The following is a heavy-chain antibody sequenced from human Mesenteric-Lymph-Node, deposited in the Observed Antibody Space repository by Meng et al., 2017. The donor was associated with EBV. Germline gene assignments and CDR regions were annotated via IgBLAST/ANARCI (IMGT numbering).Heavy chain of an antibody. CDR1: GFTFSSYV. J-gene: IGHJ4*02. D-gene: IGHD4-23*01. Sequence: VELVEPGGGVVQPGRSLRLSCAASGFTFSSYVMHWVRQAPGKGLEWVAFISYDGNDKKYADSVKGRFTISRDNFENTLYLQMSGLRAEDTAVYYCAKDDYGGSPFDYWGQGTLVTVSS. V-gene: IGHV3-30*18. CDR3: AKDDYGGSPFDY. CDR2: ISYDGNDK.